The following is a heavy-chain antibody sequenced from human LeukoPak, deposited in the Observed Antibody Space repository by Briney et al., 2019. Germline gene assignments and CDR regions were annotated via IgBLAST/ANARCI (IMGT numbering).Heavy chain of an antibody. CDR1: GGSISSSSYY. V-gene: IGHV4-39*01. CDR2: IYYSGST. Sequence: PSETLSLTCTVSGGSISSSSYYWGWIRQPPGKGLVGFGRIYYSGSTYYNPSLKSRVTISVDTSKNQFSLKLRSVTAADTAVYYCARRGEAAAGIDLFAFDYWGQGTLVTVSS. J-gene: IGHJ4*02. D-gene: IGHD6-13*01. CDR3: ARRGEAAAGIDLFAFDY.